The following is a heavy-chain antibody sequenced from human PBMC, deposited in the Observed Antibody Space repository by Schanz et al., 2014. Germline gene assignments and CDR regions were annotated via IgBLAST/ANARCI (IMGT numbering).Heavy chain of an antibody. D-gene: IGHD3-10*01. V-gene: IGHV3-21*02. Sequence: EVQLVESGGGLVQPGGSLRLSCAASGFMFSSYGMHWVRQAPGKGLEWVSYVSRSTPDIYYADSVKGRFTISRDSAENSLYLQMNSLRAEDTAVYYCAKGRFGELSAFDIWGQGTMVTVSS. CDR1: GFMFSSYG. CDR2: VSRSTPDI. CDR3: AKGRFGELSAFDI. J-gene: IGHJ3*02.